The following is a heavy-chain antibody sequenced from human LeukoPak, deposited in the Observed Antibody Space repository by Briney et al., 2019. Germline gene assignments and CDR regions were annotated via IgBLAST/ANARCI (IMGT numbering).Heavy chain of an antibody. CDR2: INPSGGST. CDR1: GYTFTSYY. D-gene: IGHD2-21*02. J-gene: IGHJ4*02. Sequence: ASVKVSCKASGYTFTSYYMHWVRQAPGQGLEWMGIINPSGGSTSYAQKFQGRVTMTRDMSTSTVYMELSSLRAEDTAVYYCAKPAYCGGDCYPVPDYWGQGTLVTVSS. CDR3: AKPAYCGGDCYPVPDY. V-gene: IGHV1-46*01.